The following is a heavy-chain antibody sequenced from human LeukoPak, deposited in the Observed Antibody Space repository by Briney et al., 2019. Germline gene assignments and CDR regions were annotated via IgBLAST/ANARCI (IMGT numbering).Heavy chain of an antibody. J-gene: IGHJ4*02. CDR3: EKDLGGSGDYRPY. CDR1: GFTFSSYA. CDR2: ISGSDGST. V-gene: IGHV3-23*01. Sequence: GGSLRLSCAASGFTFSSYAMSWVRQAPGKGLEWVSAISGSDGSTYYADSVKGRFTISRDNSKNTLYVQMNSLSAEDTAVYYCEKDLGGSGDYRPYWGQGALVTVSS. D-gene: IGHD2-21*02.